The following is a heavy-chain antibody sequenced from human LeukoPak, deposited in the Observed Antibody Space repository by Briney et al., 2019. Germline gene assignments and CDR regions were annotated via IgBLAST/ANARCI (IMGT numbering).Heavy chain of an antibody. D-gene: IGHD1-1*01. V-gene: IGHV3-23*01. CDR3: XXXXYXDNVXDGSDI. J-gene: IGHJ3*02. CDR2: ISTSCGRT. CDR1: GFTFSTFA. Sequence: GSLRPSCAASGFTFSTFAVHWVRHAPGNGLQWVSAISTSCGRTYYADSVKGRFTISRDNSKNTLYLQMNGLRGEDPGVYYXXXXXYXDNVXDGSDIWGRGTMVTVPS.